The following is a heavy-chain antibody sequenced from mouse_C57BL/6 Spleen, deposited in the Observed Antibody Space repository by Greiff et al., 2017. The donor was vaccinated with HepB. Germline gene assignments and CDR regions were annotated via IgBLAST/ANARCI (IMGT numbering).Heavy chain of an antibody. V-gene: IGHV1-15*01. CDR3: TRDGDYDYYAMDY. J-gene: IGHJ4*01. D-gene: IGHD2-4*01. Sequence: QVQLQQSGAELVRPGASVTLSCKASGYTFTDYEMHWVKQTPVHVLEWIGAIDPETGGTAYNQKFKGKAILTADKSSSTAYMELRSLTSEDSAVYYCTRDGDYDYYAMDYWGQGTSVTVSS. CDR2: IDPETGGT. CDR1: GYTFTDYE.